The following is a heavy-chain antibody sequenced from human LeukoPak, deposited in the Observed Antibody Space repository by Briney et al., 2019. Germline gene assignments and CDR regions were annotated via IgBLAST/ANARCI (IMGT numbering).Heavy chain of an antibody. D-gene: IGHD2-21*02. CDR3: ARTVYCGGDCYYYYYGMDV. CDR1: GFTFSSYS. V-gene: IGHV3-21*01. J-gene: IGHJ6*02. Sequence: PAGSLRLSCAASGFTFSSYSMNWVRQAPGKGLEWVACISSSSSYIYYADSVKGRFTTSRDNAKNSLYLQMNSLRAEDTAVYYCARTVYCGGDCYYYYYGMDVWGQGTTVTVSS. CDR2: ISSSSSYI.